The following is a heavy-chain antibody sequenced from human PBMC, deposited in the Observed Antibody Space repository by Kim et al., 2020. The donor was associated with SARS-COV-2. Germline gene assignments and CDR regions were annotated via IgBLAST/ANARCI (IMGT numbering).Heavy chain of an antibody. V-gene: IGHV3-21*01. J-gene: IGHJ3*02. Sequence: SLKGRFTISRDNAQNPLYLQMNSLRAEDTAVYYCARGFQSGGGRHFAFYIWGQGTLVTVSS. CDR3: ARGFQSGGGRHFAFYI. D-gene: IGHD2-15*01.